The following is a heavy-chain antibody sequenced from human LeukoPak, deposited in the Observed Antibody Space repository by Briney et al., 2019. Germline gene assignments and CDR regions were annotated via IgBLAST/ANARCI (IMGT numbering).Heavy chain of an antibody. D-gene: IGHD5-24*01. CDR2: IHSDGRVT. CDR3: ARAQDTYNSLYFDY. Sequence: XXXAGXXFSFXNXXMHWVRXAPGXXLXXXXRIHSDGRVTTYADSVKGRFTISKDSARNTLYLQMNTLRVEDTAVYYCARAQDTYNSLYFDYWGQGALVTVPS. V-gene: IGHV3-74*01. J-gene: IGHJ4*02. CDR1: XFSFXNXX.